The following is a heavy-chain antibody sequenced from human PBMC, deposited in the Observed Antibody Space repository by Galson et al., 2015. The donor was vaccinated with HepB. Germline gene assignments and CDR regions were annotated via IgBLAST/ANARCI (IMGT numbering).Heavy chain of an antibody. V-gene: IGHV5-10-1*01. CDR3: AVGIAAAGTSGGFDY. Sequence: QSGAEVKKPGESLRISCKGSGYSFTSYWISWVRQMPGKGLEWMGRIDPSDSYTNYSPSSQGHVTISADKSISTAYLQWSSLKASDTAMYYCAVGIAAAGTSGGFDYWGQGTLVTVSS. J-gene: IGHJ4*02. D-gene: IGHD6-13*01. CDR1: GYSFTSYW. CDR2: IDPSDSYT.